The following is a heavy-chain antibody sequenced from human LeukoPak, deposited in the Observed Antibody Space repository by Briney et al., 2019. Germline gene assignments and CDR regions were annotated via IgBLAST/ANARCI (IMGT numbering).Heavy chain of an antibody. Sequence: GGSLRLSCAASGFTFSSYSMNSVRQAPGKGLEWVAFIRYDGSNKDYADSVKGRFTISRDNSKNTLYLQMNSLRAEDTAGYYCAKARGRWLQLDFVDYWGQGTLVTVSS. D-gene: IGHD5-24*01. CDR1: GFTFSSYS. CDR2: IRYDGSNK. CDR3: AKARGRWLQLDFVDY. J-gene: IGHJ4*02. V-gene: IGHV3-30*02.